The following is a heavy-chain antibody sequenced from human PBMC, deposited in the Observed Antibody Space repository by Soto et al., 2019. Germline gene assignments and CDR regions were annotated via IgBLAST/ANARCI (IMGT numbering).Heavy chain of an antibody. V-gene: IGHV4-39*01. CDR3: ARQESDYYQRPFDY. CDR2: IYYSGST. CDR1: GGSISGGSYY. Sequence: SETLSLTCTVSGGSISGGSYYWGWIRQPPGKGLEWIGNIYYSGSTFYNPSLKSRVTISVDTSKNQFSLKLGFMTAADTAVYYCARQESDYYQRPFDYWGQGTLVTVSS. J-gene: IGHJ4*02. D-gene: IGHD1-26*01.